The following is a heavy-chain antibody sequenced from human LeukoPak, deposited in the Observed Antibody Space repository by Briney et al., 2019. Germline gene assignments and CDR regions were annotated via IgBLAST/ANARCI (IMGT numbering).Heavy chain of an antibody. J-gene: IGHJ4*02. CDR1: GGSISSYY. V-gene: IGHV4-59*01. D-gene: IGHD6-19*01. Sequence: PSETLSLTCTVSGGSISSYYWSWIRQPPGKGLEWIGYIYYSGSTNYNPSLKSRVTISVDTSKNQFSLKLSSVTAADTAVYYCARAWTYSSGWYEGKVFDYWGQGTLVTVSS. CDR3: ARAWTYSSGWYEGKVFDY. CDR2: IYYSGST.